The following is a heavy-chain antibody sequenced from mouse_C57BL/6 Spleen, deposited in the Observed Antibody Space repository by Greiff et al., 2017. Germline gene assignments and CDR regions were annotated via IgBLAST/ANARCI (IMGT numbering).Heavy chain of an antibody. CDR2: IDPETGGT. CDR3: TASNPFAY. CDR1: GYTFTDYE. J-gene: IGHJ3*01. D-gene: IGHD2-5*01. Sequence: VQLQQSGAELVRPGASVTLSCKASGYTFTDYEMHWVKQTPVHGLEWIGAIDPETGGTAYNQKFKGKAILTADKSSSTAYMELRSLTSEDSAVYYCTASNPFAYWGQGTLVTVSA. V-gene: IGHV1-15*01.